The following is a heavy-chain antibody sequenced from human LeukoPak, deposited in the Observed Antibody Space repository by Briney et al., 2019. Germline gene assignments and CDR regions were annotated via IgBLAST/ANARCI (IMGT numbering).Heavy chain of an antibody. CDR1: GYTFTSHG. CDR3: AIGNSGSYYPNYFDY. CDR2: ISTYNGNT. V-gene: IGHV1-18*01. D-gene: IGHD3-10*01. Sequence: ASVKVSCKASGYTFTSHGISWVRQAPGQGLEWMGWISTYNGNTNYAQKLQGRVTMTTDTSTSTAYMELRSLRSDDTAVYYCAIGNSGSYYPNYFDYWGQGTLVTVSS. J-gene: IGHJ4*02.